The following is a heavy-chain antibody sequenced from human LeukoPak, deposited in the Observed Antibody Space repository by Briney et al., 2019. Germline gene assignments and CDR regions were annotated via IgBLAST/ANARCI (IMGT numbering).Heavy chain of an antibody. J-gene: IGHJ2*01. D-gene: IGHD6-19*01. CDR1: GGSISSGDYY. CDR2: IYYSGST. V-gene: IGHV4-30-4*08. Sequence: PSETLSLTCTVSGGSISSGDYYWSWIRQPPGRGLEWIGYIYYSGSTYYTPSLKSRATISVDTSKNQFSLKLSSVTAADTAVYYGARANAAIAVAGTGWYFDLWGRGTLVTVSS. CDR3: ARANAAIAVAGTGWYFDL.